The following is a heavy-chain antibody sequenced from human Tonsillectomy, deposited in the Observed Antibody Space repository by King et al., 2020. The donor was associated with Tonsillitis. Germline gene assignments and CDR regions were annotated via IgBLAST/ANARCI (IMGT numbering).Heavy chain of an antibody. CDR1: GGSISSYY. V-gene: IGHV4-59*01. D-gene: IGHD3-22*01. J-gene: IGHJ5*02. CDR3: AGVGVDDSSGYYAGWFDP. CDR2: IYYSGVT. Sequence: VQLQESGPGLVKPSETLSLTCTVSGGSISSYYWSWIRQPPGKGLEWIGYIYYSGVTNYNPSLKSRVTISVDTSKNQFSLKLRSVTSADTAVYYCAGVGVDDSSGYYAGWFDPWGQGTLVTVSS.